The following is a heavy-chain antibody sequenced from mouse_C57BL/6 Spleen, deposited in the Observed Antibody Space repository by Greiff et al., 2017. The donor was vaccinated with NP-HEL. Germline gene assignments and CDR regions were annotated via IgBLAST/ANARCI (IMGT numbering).Heavy chain of an antibody. J-gene: IGHJ3*01. CDR2: IDPSDSYT. CDR3: ASGDYGNPSY. V-gene: IGHV1-69*01. D-gene: IGHD2-1*01. CDR1: GYTFTSYW. Sequence: QVQLQQPGAELVMPGASVKLSCKASGYTFTSYWMHWVKQRPGQGLEWIGEIDPSDSYTNYNQKFKGKSTLTVDKSSSTAYMQLSSLTSEDSAVYHCASGDYGNPSYWGQGTLVTVSA.